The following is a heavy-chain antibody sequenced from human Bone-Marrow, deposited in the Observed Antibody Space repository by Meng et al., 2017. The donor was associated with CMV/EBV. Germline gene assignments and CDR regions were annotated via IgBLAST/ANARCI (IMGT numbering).Heavy chain of an antibody. J-gene: IGHJ6*02. V-gene: IGHV6-1*01. Sequence: SQTLSLTCAISGDSVSSNSATWSWIRQSPSRGLEWLGRTYYRSKWYNDYAVSVKSRIDINPDTSKNQFCLQLNAGTPEDTAVYYCARVRCSTTSCYYEYYHCMDVWGQGTTVTVSS. D-gene: IGHD2-2*01. CDR3: ARVRCSTTSCYYEYYHCMDV. CDR1: GDSVSSNSAT. CDR2: TYYRSKWYN.